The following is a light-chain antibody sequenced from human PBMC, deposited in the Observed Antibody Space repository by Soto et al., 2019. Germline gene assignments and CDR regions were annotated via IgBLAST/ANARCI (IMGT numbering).Light chain of an antibody. Sequence: QSVLTQPPSVSGAPGQRVTISCTGSSSNIGAGYDVHWYQQLPGTAPKLLIYGNSNRPSGVPDRFSGAKSGTSASRAITGLQAGDAADHSCQSYASSLSALFGGGTKLTVL. V-gene: IGLV1-40*01. CDR3: QSYASSLSAL. J-gene: IGLJ3*02. CDR1: SSNIGAGYD. CDR2: GNS.